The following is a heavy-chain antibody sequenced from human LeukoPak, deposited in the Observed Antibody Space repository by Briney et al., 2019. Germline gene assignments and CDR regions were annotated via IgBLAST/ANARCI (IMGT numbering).Heavy chain of an antibody. CDR2: IYYSGST. J-gene: IGHJ4*02. V-gene: IGHV4-39*01. D-gene: IGHD3-3*01. CDR1: GGSISSNNYY. Sequence: SETLSLTCTVSGGSISSNNYYWGWIRQPPGKGLEWIGSIYYSGSTYHNPSLKSRVTISVDTSKNQFSLKLSSVTAADTAVYYCTRRPAGNALEGWGQGTLVTVSS. CDR3: TRRPAGNALEG.